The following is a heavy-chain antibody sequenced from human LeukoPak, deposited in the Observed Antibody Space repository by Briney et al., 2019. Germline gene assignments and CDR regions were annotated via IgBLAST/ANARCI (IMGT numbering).Heavy chain of an antibody. CDR3: AKVLVGATEFPY. J-gene: IGHJ4*02. D-gene: IGHD1-26*01. CDR2: ISYDGSNK. Sequence: GGSLRLSCAASRFTFSSYDMHWVRQAPGKGLEWVALISYDGSNKYYADSVKGRFTISRDNSKNTLYLQMNSLRAEDTAVYYCAKVLVGATEFPYCGQGTLVTVSS. CDR1: RFTFSSYD. V-gene: IGHV3-30*18.